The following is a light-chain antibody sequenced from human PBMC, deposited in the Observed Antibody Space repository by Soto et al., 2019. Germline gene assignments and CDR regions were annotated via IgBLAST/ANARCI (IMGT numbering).Light chain of an antibody. V-gene: IGKV3-11*01. CDR3: QQRTNWPIP. CDR1: QSVSTY. CDR2: DAS. J-gene: IGKJ5*01. Sequence: EIVLTQSPATLSLSPGERATLSCRASQSVSTYLAWYQQKPGQAPSLLIYDASNRATDIPARFSGSGSGNDFTLTSSSLEPEDFAVYYCQQRTNWPIPFGQGTRLEIK.